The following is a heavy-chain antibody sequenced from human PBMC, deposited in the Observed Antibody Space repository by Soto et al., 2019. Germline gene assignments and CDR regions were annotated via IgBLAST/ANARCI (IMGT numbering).Heavy chain of an antibody. CDR3: ARGSNWVWPGRYFDL. V-gene: IGHV3-21*01. Sequence: EVQLVESGGGLVKPGGSLRLSCAASGFTFSSYSMNWVRLAPGKGLEWVSSISTTSSYIYFADSVKGRFTISRDNAKNSLYLQMNSLRAEDTAVYYCARGSNWVWPGRYFDLWGRGTLVTVSS. CDR2: ISTTSSYI. D-gene: IGHD7-27*01. CDR1: GFTFSSYS. J-gene: IGHJ2*01.